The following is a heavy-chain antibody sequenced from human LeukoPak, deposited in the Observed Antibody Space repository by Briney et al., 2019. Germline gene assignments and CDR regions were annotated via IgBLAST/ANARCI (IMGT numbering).Heavy chain of an antibody. CDR2: ISGSVGSA. Sequence: GGALRLSCAASGFTFSSYAMSWVRQAPGKGLEWVSAISGSVGSAYYADSVKGRFTISRDNSKNTLYLQMNSLRAEDTAVYYCAKGSIAVAGRFDYWGQGTLVTVSS. CDR1: GFTFSSYA. V-gene: IGHV3-23*01. J-gene: IGHJ4*02. CDR3: AKGSIAVAGRFDY. D-gene: IGHD6-19*01.